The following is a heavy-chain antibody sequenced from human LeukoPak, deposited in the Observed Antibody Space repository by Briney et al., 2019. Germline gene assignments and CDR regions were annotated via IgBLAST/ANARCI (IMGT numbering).Heavy chain of an antibody. Sequence: SQTLSLTCTVSGGSISSGSYYWSWIRQPAGKRLEWIGRIYTSGSTNYNPSLKSRVTISVDTSKNQFSLKLSSVTAADTAVYYCARGGGSSSSVGYWGQGTLVTVSS. CDR3: ARGGGSSSSVGY. CDR2: IYTSGST. V-gene: IGHV4-61*02. J-gene: IGHJ4*02. CDR1: GGSISSGSYY. D-gene: IGHD6-6*01.